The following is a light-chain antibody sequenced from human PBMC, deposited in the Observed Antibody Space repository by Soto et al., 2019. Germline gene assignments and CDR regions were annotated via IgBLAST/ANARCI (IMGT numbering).Light chain of an antibody. J-gene: IGKJ4*01. CDR3: QRYNNWPLT. CDR2: DTS. CDR1: QGIGST. Sequence: EIVLTQSPPTLSVSPSQRVALXTRASQGIGSTLAWYQHKPGQTPRLLIYDTSTRATGVPARFSGSRSGTEFTLTIDSLQSEDFAVYYCQRYNNWPLTFGGGTKVDNK. V-gene: IGKV3-15*01.